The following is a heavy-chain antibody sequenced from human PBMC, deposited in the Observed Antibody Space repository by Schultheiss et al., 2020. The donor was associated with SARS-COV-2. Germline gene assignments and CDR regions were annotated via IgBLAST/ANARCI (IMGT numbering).Heavy chain of an antibody. V-gene: IGHV4-38-2*01. D-gene: IGHD3-3*01. CDR2: IYYSGST. CDR3: ARRTQYYDFWSGYYKESNVWAFDI. J-gene: IGHJ3*02. CDR1: GYSISSGYY. Sequence: SETLSLTCAVSGYSISSGYYWGWIRQPPGKGLEWIGYIYYSGSTNYNPSLKSRVTISVDTSKNQFSLKLSSVTAADTAVYYCARRTQYYDFWSGYYKESNVWAFDIWGQGTMVTVSS.